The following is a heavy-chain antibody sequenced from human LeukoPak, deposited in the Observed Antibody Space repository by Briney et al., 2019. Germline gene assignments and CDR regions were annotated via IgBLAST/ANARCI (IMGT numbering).Heavy chain of an antibody. CDR3: AREVPRGYCSSTSCYFSNPGTLDI. CDR2: IYYSGST. Sequence: KPSETLSLTCTVSGGSISSYYWSWIRQPPGKGLEWIGYIYYSGSTNYNPSLKSRVTISVDTSKNQFSLKLSSVTAADTAVYYCAREVPRGYCSSTSCYFSNPGTLDIWGQGTMVTVSS. CDR1: GGSISSYY. D-gene: IGHD2-2*01. V-gene: IGHV4-59*01. J-gene: IGHJ3*02.